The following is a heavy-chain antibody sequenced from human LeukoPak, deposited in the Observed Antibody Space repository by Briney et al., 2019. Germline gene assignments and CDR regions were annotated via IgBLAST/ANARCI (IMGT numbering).Heavy chain of an antibody. D-gene: IGHD3-10*01. CDR1: GESFSGYF. CDR2: INHSGYT. J-gene: IGHJ2*01. V-gene: IGHV4-34*01. Sequence: PSETLSLTCAVYGESFSGYFWSWIRQPPGKGLEWIGEINHSGYTNYNPSLKSRVTISEDTSKKQFSLKLNSVTAADTAVYYCARIWPDLWGRGTLVTVSS. CDR3: ARIWPDL.